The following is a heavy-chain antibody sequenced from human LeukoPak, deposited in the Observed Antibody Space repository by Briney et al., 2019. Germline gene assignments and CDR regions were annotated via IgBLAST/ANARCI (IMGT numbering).Heavy chain of an antibody. CDR2: INHSGST. D-gene: IGHD2-2*01. CDR1: GGSFSGYY. CDR3: ARVPLQAIPAAKEVYNWFDP. V-gene: IGHV4-34*01. Sequence: SETLSLTCAVYGGSFSGYYWSWIRQPPGKGLEWIGEINHSGSTNYNPCLKSRVTISVDKSKNQFSLKLSSVTAADTAVYYCARVPLQAIPAAKEVYNWFDPWGQGTLVTVSS. J-gene: IGHJ5*02.